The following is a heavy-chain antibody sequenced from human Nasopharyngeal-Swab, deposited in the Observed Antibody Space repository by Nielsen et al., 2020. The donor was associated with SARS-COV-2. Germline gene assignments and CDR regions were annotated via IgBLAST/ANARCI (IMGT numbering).Heavy chain of an antibody. D-gene: IGHD5-24*01. V-gene: IGHV4-38-2*02. Sequence: SETLSLTCTVSGYSISSGYYWGWIRQPPGKGLEWIGSIYHSGSTYYNPSLESRVTISVDTSKNQFSLRVTSVTAADTAVYYCAREVGGDGYHEYWGQGSLVTVSS. CDR2: IYHSGST. CDR3: AREVGGDGYHEY. J-gene: IGHJ4*02. CDR1: GYSISSGYY.